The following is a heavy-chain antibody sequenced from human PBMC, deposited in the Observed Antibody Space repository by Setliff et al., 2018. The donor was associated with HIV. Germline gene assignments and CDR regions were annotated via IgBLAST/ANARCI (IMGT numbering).Heavy chain of an antibody. CDR3: ASKGDYYTSKTLDS. CDR1: GGTFSSYA. CDR2: IIPIFGSA. V-gene: IGHV1-69*13. J-gene: IGHJ4*02. Sequence: GASVKVSCKASGGTFSSYAINWVRQAPGQGLEWMGGIIPIFGSADYAQKFQGRVTISADESTSTVYLELSSLTSDDTAMYYCASKGDYYTSKTLDSWGQGTLVTVSS. D-gene: IGHD3-10*01.